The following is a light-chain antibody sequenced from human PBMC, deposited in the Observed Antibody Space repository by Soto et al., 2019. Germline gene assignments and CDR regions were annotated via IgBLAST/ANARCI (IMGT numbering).Light chain of an antibody. J-gene: IGLJ2*01. CDR3: CSYAGSRTHVL. CDR2: EVS. Sequence: QSVLTQPASVSGSPGQSITISCIGTSSDVGSYNLVSWYQQHPGKAPKVLIDEVSERPSGVSNRFSGSKSGNTASLTISGLQAEDEAEYYCCSYAGSRTHVLFGGGTKVTVL. CDR1: SSDVGSYNL. V-gene: IGLV2-23*02.